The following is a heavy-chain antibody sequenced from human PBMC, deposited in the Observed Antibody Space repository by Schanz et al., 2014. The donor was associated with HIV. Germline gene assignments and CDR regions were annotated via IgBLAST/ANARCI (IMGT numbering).Heavy chain of an antibody. CDR1: GFTFSSYG. D-gene: IGHD6-6*01. Sequence: QVQLVESGGGLVKPGGSLRLSCAASGFTFSSYGIHWVRQAPGKGLEWVALIWYDGSKKYYADSVKGRFTISRDNSKNTLFLQMNSLRAEDTAVYYCANTEFPYSSSSDYYYGMDVWGQGTTVTVSS. CDR3: ANTEFPYSSSSDYYYGMDV. CDR2: IWYDGSKK. J-gene: IGHJ6*02. V-gene: IGHV3-33*08.